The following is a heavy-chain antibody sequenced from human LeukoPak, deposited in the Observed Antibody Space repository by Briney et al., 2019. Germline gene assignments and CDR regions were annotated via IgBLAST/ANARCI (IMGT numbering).Heavy chain of an antibody. J-gene: IGHJ3*02. CDR3: AGALTSSGRGAFDI. Sequence: GRSLRLSCAASGFTFSSYAMHWVRQAPGKGLEWVAVISYDGSNKYYADSVKGRFTISRDNSKNTLYLQMNSLRAEDTAVYYCAGALTSSGRGAFDIWGQGTMVTVPS. CDR2: ISYDGSNK. V-gene: IGHV3-30-3*01. D-gene: IGHD3-10*01. CDR1: GFTFSSYA.